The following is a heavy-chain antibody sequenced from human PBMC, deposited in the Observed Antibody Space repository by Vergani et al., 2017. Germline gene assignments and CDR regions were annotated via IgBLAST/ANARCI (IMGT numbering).Heavy chain of an antibody. CDR2: IIPIFGTA. CDR3: ARSRGSMRVVVITTPDAFDI. CDR1: GGTFSSYA. Sequence: QVQLVQSGAEVKKPGSSVKVSCKASGGTFSSYAISWVRQAPGQGLEWMGGIIPIFGTANYAQKFQGRVTITADESTSTAYMELSSLRSEDTAVYYCARSRGSMRVVVITTPDAFDIWGQGTMVTVSS. V-gene: IGHV1-69*01. J-gene: IGHJ3*02. D-gene: IGHD3-22*01.